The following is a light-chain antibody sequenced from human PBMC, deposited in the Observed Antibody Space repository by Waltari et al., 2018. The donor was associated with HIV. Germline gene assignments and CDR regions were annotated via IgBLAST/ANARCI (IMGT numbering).Light chain of an antibody. CDR3: CAYAGSTTYVM. CDR1: SSDVGGYNL. CDR2: EVS. J-gene: IGLJ3*02. V-gene: IGLV2-23*02. Sequence: QSALTQPASVSGSPGQSITISCTGTSSDVGGYNLVSWYQQHTGKAPKLMIYEVSKRASGVSNRFSGSKSGDTASLTVSGLQAEDEADYYCCAYAGSTTYVMFGGGTKLTVL.